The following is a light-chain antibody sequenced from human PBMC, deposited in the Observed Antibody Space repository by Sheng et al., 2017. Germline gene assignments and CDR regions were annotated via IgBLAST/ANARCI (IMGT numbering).Light chain of an antibody. CDR3: QQYKSSPYN. Sequence: DIQMTQSPSTLSASVGDRVTITCRASQSISSWLAWYQQKPGKAPKLLIYKASSLESGVPSRFSGSGSGTEFTLTISSLQPDDFATYYCQQYKSSPYNFGQGTKLEIK. CDR1: QSISSW. CDR2: KAS. J-gene: IGKJ2*01. V-gene: IGKV1-5*03.